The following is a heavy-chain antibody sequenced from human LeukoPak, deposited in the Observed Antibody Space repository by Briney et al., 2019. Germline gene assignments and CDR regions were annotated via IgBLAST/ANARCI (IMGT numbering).Heavy chain of an antibody. V-gene: IGHV3-23*01. D-gene: IGHD1-26*01. Sequence: GGSLTLSCAASGFTFDNYRMSWVRQAPGKGLEWVSTVNADGGNTYYADSVKGRFTISRDNSKSTLILQMNSLRVEDTALYYCTKRVKYGGTWDHFADWGQRTLVTVSS. CDR1: GFTFDNYR. J-gene: IGHJ4*02. CDR3: TKRVKYGGTWDHFAD. CDR2: VNADGGNT.